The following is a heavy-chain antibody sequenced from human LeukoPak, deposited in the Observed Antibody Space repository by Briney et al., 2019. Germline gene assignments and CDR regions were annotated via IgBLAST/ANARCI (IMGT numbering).Heavy chain of an antibody. CDR3: ARDQPSSWYYFDY. D-gene: IGHD6-13*01. CDR1: GFTFSSYE. V-gene: IGHV3-48*03. J-gene: IGHJ4*02. CDR2: ITRSGDTI. Sequence: PGGSLRLSCAASGFTFSSYETNWVRQAPGKGLEWVSYITRSGDTIYHADSVKGRFTISRDNAKNSLYLQMNSLRAEDTAVYYCARDQPSSWYYFDYWGQGTLVTVSS.